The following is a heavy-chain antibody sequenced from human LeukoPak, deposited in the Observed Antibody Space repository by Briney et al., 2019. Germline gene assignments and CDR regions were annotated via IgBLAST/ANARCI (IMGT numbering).Heavy chain of an antibody. CDR2: ISSSGSTI. CDR1: GFTFSSYE. J-gene: IGHJ6*03. V-gene: IGHV3-48*03. CDR3: AKGSVEYSYGYYMDV. Sequence: GGSLRLSCAASGFTFSSYEMNWVRQAPGKGLEWVSYISSSGSTIYYADSVKGRFTISRDNAKNSLYLQMNSLTSEDMALYYCAKGSVEYSYGYYMDVWGKGTTVTVSS. D-gene: IGHD5-18*01.